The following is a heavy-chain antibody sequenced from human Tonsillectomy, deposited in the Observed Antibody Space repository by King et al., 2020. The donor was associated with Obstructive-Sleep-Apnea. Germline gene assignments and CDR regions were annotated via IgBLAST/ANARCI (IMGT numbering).Heavy chain of an antibody. CDR3: ARTTYGDYALDY. J-gene: IGHJ4*02. Sequence: QLQESGPGLVKPSGTLSLTCAVSGGSLSTSSWWTWVRQPPGKGLEWIGEIYHSGSANYNPSLKSRVTKSVDKSKNQFSLKLISVTAADTAVYYCARTTYGDYALDYWGQGALVTVSS. D-gene: IGHD4-17*01. CDR2: IYHSGSA. V-gene: IGHV4-4*02. CDR1: GGSLSTSSW.